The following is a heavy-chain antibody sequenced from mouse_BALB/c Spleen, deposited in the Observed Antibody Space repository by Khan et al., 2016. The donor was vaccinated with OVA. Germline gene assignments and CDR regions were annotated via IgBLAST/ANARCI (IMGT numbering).Heavy chain of an antibody. V-gene: IGHV1-4*01. CDR3: ARDGACYRNDGWFAC. Sequence: QVQLKESGAELARPGASVKMSCKASGYTFTSYTIHWIKQRPGQGLEWIGYINPSSGYTNYNQKFKDKATLTAEKSSTTAYMQLSSLTSDDSAVYCCARDGACYRNDGWFACWARGTLVTVSA. CDR1: GYTFTSYT. D-gene: IGHD2-14*01. CDR2: INPSSGYT. J-gene: IGHJ3*01.